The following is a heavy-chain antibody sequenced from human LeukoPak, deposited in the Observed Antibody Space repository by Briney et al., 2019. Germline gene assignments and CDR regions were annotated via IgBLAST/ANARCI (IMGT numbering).Heavy chain of an antibody. CDR3: ARDRDYDDSSGLDY. Sequence: GGSLRLSCAASGFTFSSYGMHWVRQAPGKGLEWVAIISSDGSNMYDADSVKGRFTISRDNSKNTLYLQMNSLTTEDTAVYYCARDRDYDDSSGLDYWGQGTLVTVSS. V-gene: IGHV3-30*19. J-gene: IGHJ4*02. D-gene: IGHD3-22*01. CDR2: ISSDGSNM. CDR1: GFTFSSYG.